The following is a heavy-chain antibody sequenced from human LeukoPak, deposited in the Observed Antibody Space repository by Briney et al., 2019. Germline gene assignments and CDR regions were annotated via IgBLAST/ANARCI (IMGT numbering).Heavy chain of an antibody. J-gene: IGHJ3*02. CDR3: ARLRVEMAAYVFDI. D-gene: IGHD5-24*01. CDR1: GGSISSGSYD. CDR2: IYTSGST. Sequence: NPSQTLSLTCTVSGGSISSGSYDWGWIRQPAGKGLEWIGRIYTSGSTNYNPSRKSRVTISVDTSKNQFSLKLSSVTAADTAVYYCARLRVEMAAYVFDIWGQGTKVTVSS. V-gene: IGHV4-61*02.